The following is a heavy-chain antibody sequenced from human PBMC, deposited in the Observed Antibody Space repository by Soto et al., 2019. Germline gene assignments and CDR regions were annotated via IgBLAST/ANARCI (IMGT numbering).Heavy chain of an antibody. D-gene: IGHD3-10*01. CDR3: ARASPRAGGLLKPFDP. Sequence: ASVKVSCKASGYTFTSYDINWVRQATGQGLEWMGWMNPNSGNTGYAQKFQGRVTMTRSTSISTAYMELSSLRSEDTAVYYCARASPRAGGLLKPFDPWGQGTLVTVSS. V-gene: IGHV1-8*01. CDR1: GYTFTSYD. J-gene: IGHJ5*02. CDR2: MNPNSGNT.